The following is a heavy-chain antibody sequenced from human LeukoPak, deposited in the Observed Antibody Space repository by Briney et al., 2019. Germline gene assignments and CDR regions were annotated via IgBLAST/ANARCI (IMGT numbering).Heavy chain of an antibody. J-gene: IGHJ5*02. CDR1: GGSISSSSYY. D-gene: IGHD2-15*01. Sequence: SETLSLTCTVSGGSISSSSYYWGGIRQPPGKGLEGIGSIYYSGSTYYNPSLKSRVTISVDTSKNQFSLKLSSVTAADTAVYYCARVWGYCSGGSCYHNWFDPWGQGTLVTVSS. CDR2: IYYSGST. CDR3: ARVWGYCSGGSCYHNWFDP. V-gene: IGHV4-39*07.